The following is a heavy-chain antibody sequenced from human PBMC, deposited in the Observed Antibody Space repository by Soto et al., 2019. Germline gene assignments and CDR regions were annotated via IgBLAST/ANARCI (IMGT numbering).Heavy chain of an antibody. D-gene: IGHD2-8*01. CDR1: GGSVNSGGYS. CDR3: ARGVLA. Sequence: SETLSLTCSVSGGSVNSGGYSWSWIRQPPGKGLEWIGFISPSGSPAYNPSLKSRVTISVDRSNNQVSLELSSVTAADTAVYYCARGVLAWGPGTLVTVSS. V-gene: IGHV4-30-2*01. CDR2: ISPSGSP. J-gene: IGHJ5*02.